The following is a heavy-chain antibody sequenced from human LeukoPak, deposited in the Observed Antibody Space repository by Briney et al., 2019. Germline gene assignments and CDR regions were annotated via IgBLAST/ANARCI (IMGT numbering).Heavy chain of an antibody. D-gene: IGHD2-15*01. Sequence: GGSLRLSCAASGFTFSSYGMHWVRQAPGKGLEWVAFIRYDGSNKYYAGSVKGRFTISRDNSKNTLYLQMNSLRAEDTAVYYCARDWRATDIVVVVAATLTPHAFDIWGQGTMVTVSS. V-gene: IGHV3-30*02. CDR2: IRYDGSNK. J-gene: IGHJ3*02. CDR3: ARDWRATDIVVVVAATLTPHAFDI. CDR1: GFTFSSYG.